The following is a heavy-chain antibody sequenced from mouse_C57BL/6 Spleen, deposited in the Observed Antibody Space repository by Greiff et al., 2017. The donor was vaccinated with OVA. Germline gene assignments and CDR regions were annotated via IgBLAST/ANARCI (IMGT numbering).Heavy chain of an antibody. Sequence: QVQLQQPGAELVRPGSSVKLSCKASGYTFTSYWMDWVKQRPGQGLEWIGNIYPSDSETPYNQKFKDKATLTVDKSSSTAYMQLSSLTSEDSAVYYCAREGTGLDYWGKGTTLTVSS. CDR3: AREGTGLDY. J-gene: IGHJ2*01. CDR2: IYPSDSET. D-gene: IGHD4-1*01. V-gene: IGHV1-61*01. CDR1: GYTFTSYW.